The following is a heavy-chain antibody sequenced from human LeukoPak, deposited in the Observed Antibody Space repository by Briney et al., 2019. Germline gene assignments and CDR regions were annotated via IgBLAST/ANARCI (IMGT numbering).Heavy chain of an antibody. CDR3: ARGLVGVSGAFDI. Sequence: GGTLRLSCEASGFTFSAYNLHWVRQAPGKGLEWVAVISNDGNNKYDAASVKGRFTVSRDNSKNTLYLQMNTLRAEDTAVYYCARGLVGVSGAFDIWGQGTLVTVSS. V-gene: IGHV3-30*04. D-gene: IGHD1-26*01. CDR2: ISNDGNNK. CDR1: GFTFSAYN. J-gene: IGHJ3*02.